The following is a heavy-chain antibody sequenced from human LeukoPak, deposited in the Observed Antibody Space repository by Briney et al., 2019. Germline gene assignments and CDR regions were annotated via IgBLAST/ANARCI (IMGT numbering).Heavy chain of an antibody. Sequence: SETLSLTCTVSGGSISSYYWSWIRQPPGKGLEWIGYIYYSGSTNYNPSLKSRVTISVDTSKNQFSLKLSSVTAADTAVYYCARDNIVVVPAAIPGVLSYFDYWGQGTLVTVSS. CDR1: GGSISSYY. V-gene: IGHV4-59*12. D-gene: IGHD2-2*02. CDR3: ARDNIVVVPAAIPGVLSYFDY. CDR2: IYYSGST. J-gene: IGHJ4*02.